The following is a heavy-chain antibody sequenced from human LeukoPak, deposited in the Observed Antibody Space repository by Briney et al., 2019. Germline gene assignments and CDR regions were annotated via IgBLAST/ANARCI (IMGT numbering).Heavy chain of an antibody. J-gene: IGHJ3*02. CDR2: INWNGGGT. V-gene: IGHV3-20*04. CDR3: ARGQHLGAFDI. D-gene: IGHD3-3*02. Sequence: GGSLRLSCAASGFIFDDYDMSWVRQGPGKGLEWVSGINWNGGGTGYVDSVKGRFTISGDNAKNSLHLQMNSLRAEDTALYYCARGQHLGAFDIWGQGTMVTVSS. CDR1: GFIFDDYD.